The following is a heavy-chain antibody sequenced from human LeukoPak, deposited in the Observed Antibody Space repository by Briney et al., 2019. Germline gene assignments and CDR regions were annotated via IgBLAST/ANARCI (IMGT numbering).Heavy chain of an antibody. CDR3: ARSPIYCSSTSCYEERTFDY. Sequence: GGSLRLSCAASGFTFSSYSMNSVRRAPGKGLEWVSSTSGSSSYIYYADSVKGRFTISRDNAKNSLYLQMNSLRAEDTAVYYCARSPIYCSSTSCYEERTFDYWGQGTLVTVSS. CDR2: TSGSSSYI. J-gene: IGHJ4*02. CDR1: GFTFSSYS. D-gene: IGHD2-2*01. V-gene: IGHV3-21*01.